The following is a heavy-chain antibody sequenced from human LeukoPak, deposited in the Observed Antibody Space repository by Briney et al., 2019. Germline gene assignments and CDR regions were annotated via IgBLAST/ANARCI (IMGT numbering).Heavy chain of an antibody. CDR1: GYSFTDYY. D-gene: IGHD3-10*01. Sequence: ASVKVSYKASGYSFTDYYMHWVRQAPGQGLEWMGWISPRSGDTSYAQKFQGRVTMTRDTSINTVDMDLSGLTSDDTAVFYCARGREIHGGSDTKLDDYWGQGTLVTVSS. J-gene: IGHJ4*02. CDR3: ARGREIHGGSDTKLDDY. CDR2: ISPRSGDT. V-gene: IGHV1-2*02.